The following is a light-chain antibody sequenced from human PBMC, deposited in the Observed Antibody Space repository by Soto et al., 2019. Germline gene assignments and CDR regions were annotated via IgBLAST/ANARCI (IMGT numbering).Light chain of an antibody. J-gene: IGKJ1*01. CDR2: WAS. Sequence: DIAMTHSPDSLAVSLAQRATINXXSSKXVYNSSNINNYLAGYQQKPGQPPKXXIYWASTRESGVPDRFSGSGAGTDFTLTISSLQAEDVAVYYCQQYCSTTQTFGQGTKVEIK. V-gene: IGKV4-1*01. CDR1: KXVYNSSNINNY. CDR3: QQYCSTTQT.